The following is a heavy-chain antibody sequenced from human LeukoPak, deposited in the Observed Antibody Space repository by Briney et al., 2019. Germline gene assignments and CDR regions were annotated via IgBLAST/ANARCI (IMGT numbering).Heavy chain of an antibody. D-gene: IGHD3-16*01. V-gene: IGHV1-2*06. Sequence: ASVKVSCKASGYTFTGYYTHWVRQAPGQGLEWMGRINPNSGGTNYAQKFKGRVTMTRDTSISTAYMELSRLRSDDTAVYYCASWGEVIGAFDIWGQGTMVTVSS. CDR2: INPNSGGT. CDR1: GYTFTGYY. J-gene: IGHJ3*02. CDR3: ASWGEVIGAFDI.